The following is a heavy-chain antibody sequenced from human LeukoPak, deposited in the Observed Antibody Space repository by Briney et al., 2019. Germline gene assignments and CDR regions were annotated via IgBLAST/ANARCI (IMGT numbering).Heavy chain of an antibody. J-gene: IGHJ4*02. CDR3: AKDLSGGYDYFDY. D-gene: IGHD5-12*01. Sequence: GGSLRLSCAASGFTFSDYNMNWVRRAPGKGLEWVSAIYSGGSTYYADSVKGRFTISRDNPKNTLYLQMNSLRAEDTAVYYCAKDLSGGYDYFDYWGQGTLVTVSS. CDR1: GFTFSDYN. CDR2: IYSGGST. V-gene: IGHV3-66*01.